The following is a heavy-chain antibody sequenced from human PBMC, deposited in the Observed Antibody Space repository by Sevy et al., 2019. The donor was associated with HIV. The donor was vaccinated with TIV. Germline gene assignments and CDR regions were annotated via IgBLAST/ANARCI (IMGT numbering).Heavy chain of an antibody. CDR2: ISSSGSTI. CDR3: ARSEWGGVNY. CDR1: GFTFSSYE. Sequence: GGSLRLSCAASGFTFSSYEMNWVRQAPGKGLEWVSYISSSGSTIYYADSVKGRFTISRDKAKNSPYLQMNGLRAEDTGVFYCARSEWGGVNYWGQGTLVTVSS. J-gene: IGHJ4*02. V-gene: IGHV3-48*03. D-gene: IGHD3-16*01.